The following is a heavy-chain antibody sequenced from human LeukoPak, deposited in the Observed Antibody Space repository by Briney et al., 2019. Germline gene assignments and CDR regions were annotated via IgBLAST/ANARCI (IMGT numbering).Heavy chain of an antibody. CDR2: IYHSGST. CDR1: GGSISSSNW. J-gene: IGHJ4*02. D-gene: IGHD4-17*01. CDR3: ARSYGDYDPYYFDY. Sequence: PSGTLSLTCAVSGGSISSSNWWSWVRQPPGKGLEWIGEIYHSGSTNYNPSLKSRVTISVDRSKNQFSLKLSSVTAADTAVYYCARSYGDYDPYYFDYWGQGTLVTVSS. V-gene: IGHV4-4*02.